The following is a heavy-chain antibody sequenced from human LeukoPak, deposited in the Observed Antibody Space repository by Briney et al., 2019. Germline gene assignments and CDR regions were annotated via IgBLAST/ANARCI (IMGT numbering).Heavy chain of an antibody. J-gene: IGHJ4*02. V-gene: IGHV3-9*01. CDR2: ISWNSGSI. CDR1: GFTFDDHA. D-gene: IGHD3-10*01. CDR3: TSVGFGPYYFDN. Sequence: GRSLRLSCATSGFTFDDHAMHWVRQAPGKGLEWVSGISWNSGSIGYADSVKGRFTISRDNAKNSLYLQMNSLKTEDTAVYYCTSVGFGPYYFDNWGQGTLVTVSS.